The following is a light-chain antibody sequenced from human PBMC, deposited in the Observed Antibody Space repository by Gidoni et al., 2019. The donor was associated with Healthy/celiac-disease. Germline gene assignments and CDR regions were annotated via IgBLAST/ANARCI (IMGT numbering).Light chain of an antibody. CDR3: QQYGSSLIT. Sequence: EIVLTQSTGTLSLSPGERATLSCRSIQSVSSSYLALYQQKPGQAPRLLIYGASSRATGIPDRFSGSGSGTDFTLSISRLEPEDFAVYYCQQYGSSLITFGQGTRLEIK. V-gene: IGKV3-20*01. CDR1: QSVSSSY. J-gene: IGKJ5*01. CDR2: GAS.